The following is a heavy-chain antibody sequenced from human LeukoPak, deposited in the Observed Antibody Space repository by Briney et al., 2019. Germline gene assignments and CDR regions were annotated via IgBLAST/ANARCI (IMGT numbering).Heavy chain of an antibody. D-gene: IGHD3-10*01. CDR3: VRGRTSGSWLFDY. CDR2: TNPADGDT. J-gene: IGHJ4*02. V-gene: IGHV1-3*02. Sequence: ASVKVSCKTFGYAFTNYGIHWVRQAPGQRLEWMGWTNPADGDTLSSQGFQGRVTFTSDTSASTTYMELRSLRSEGMALYYCVRGRTSGSWLFDYWGQGTLVTVSS. CDR1: GYAFTNYG.